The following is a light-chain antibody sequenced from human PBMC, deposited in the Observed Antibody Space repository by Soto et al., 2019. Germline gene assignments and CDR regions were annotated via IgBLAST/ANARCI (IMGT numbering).Light chain of an antibody. CDR1: SNDAGGYYL. CDR3: CSYAGHSTYV. CDR2: EDT. Sequence: QAVRTQPASVSGSPGQAITISCTGVSNDAGGYYLVSWYQQHPAQAPKLIIYEDTKRPSGVSSRFFGSTSANTPSLTISGLQAADEADYYCCSYAGHSTYVFAGGTKVTVL. J-gene: IGLJ1*01. V-gene: IGLV2-23*01.